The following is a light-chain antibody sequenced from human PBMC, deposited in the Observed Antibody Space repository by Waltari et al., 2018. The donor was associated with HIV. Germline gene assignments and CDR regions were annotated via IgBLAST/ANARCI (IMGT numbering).Light chain of an antibody. Sequence: YELTQPPSVSVSPGQTAIITCSGVKLGDKYDSWYQQRPGQSLWLVIYEDAKRPSGIPERFSGSNSGNTATLTISGTQAMDEADYYCQGWDSNTPIFGGGTNLTVL. V-gene: IGLV3-1*01. CDR3: QGWDSNTPI. CDR1: KLGDKY. J-gene: IGLJ2*01. CDR2: EDA.